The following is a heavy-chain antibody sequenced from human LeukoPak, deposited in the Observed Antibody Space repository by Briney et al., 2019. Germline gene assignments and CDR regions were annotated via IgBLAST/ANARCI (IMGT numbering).Heavy chain of an antibody. Sequence: GGSLRLSCAASGFPFSDYAMTWVRQTPGKGLEWVSVISCGGDSADYADSMKGRFTISRDNSKNTLYLQMYSLRAEDTALYYCAKLGCTGTICYANYWGQGTLVTVSS. CDR3: AKLGCTGTICYANY. D-gene: IGHD2-2*01. V-gene: IGHV3-23*01. CDR2: ISCGGDSA. J-gene: IGHJ4*02. CDR1: GFPFSDYA.